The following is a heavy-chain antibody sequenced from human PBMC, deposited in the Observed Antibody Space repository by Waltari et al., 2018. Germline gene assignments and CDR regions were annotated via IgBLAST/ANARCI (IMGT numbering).Heavy chain of an antibody. D-gene: IGHD7-27*01. CDR3: AHSSGEEDYYYYYYYMDV. Sequence: QITLKESGPTLVKPTQTLTLTCTFSGFSLSTSGVGVGWIRQPPGKALEWLALIYWNDDKRYSPSLKSRLTITKDTSKNQVVLTMTNMDPVDTATYYCAHSSGEEDYYYYYYYMDVWGKGTTVTVSS. CDR1: GFSLSTSGVG. V-gene: IGHV2-5*01. CDR2: IYWNDDK. J-gene: IGHJ6*03.